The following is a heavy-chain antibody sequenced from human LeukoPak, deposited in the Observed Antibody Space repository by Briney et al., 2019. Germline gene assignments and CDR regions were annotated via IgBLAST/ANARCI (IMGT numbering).Heavy chain of an antibody. CDR2: INPNSGGT. Sequence: ASVKVSCKASGYTFTGYYMHWVRQAPGQGLEWMGWINPNSGGTNYAQKFQGRVTMTRDTSISTAYMELSRLRSDDTAVYYCAKSWRLKYYYDSSGYYYFDYWGQGTLVTVSS. V-gene: IGHV1-2*02. J-gene: IGHJ4*02. CDR3: AKSWRLKYYYDSSGYYYFDY. CDR1: GYTFTGYY. D-gene: IGHD3-22*01.